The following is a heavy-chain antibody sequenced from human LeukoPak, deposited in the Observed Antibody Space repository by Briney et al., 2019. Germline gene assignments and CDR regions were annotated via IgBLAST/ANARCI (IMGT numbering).Heavy chain of an antibody. J-gene: IGHJ4*02. CDR2: ISAYNGNT. D-gene: IGHD3-10*01. CDR3: ARDRRVAMVRGGSSDY. CDR1: GYTFTSYG. V-gene: IGHV1-18*01. Sequence: ASVKVSCKASGYTFTSYGINWVRQAPGQGLEWMGWISAYNGNTNYAQKLQGRVTMTTDTSTSTAYMELRSLRSDDTAVYYCARDRRVAMVRGGSSDYWGQGTLVTVSS.